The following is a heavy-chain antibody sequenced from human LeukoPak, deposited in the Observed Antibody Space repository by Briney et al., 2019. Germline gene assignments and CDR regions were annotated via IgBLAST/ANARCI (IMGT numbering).Heavy chain of an antibody. Sequence: GGSLRLSCAASGFTFSSYSMNWVRQAPGKGLEWVSSISSSSYIYYADSVMGRFTISRDNAKNSLYLQMNSLRAEDTAVYYCARAGYGDYSDYWGQGTLVTVSS. J-gene: IGHJ4*02. CDR3: ARAGYGDYSDY. CDR2: ISSSSYI. CDR1: GFTFSSYS. D-gene: IGHD4-17*01. V-gene: IGHV3-21*01.